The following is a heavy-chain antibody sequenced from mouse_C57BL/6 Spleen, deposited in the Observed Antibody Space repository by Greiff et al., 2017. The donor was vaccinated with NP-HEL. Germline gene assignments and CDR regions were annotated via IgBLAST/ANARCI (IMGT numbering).Heavy chain of an antibody. V-gene: IGHV1-84*01. D-gene: IGHD2-3*01. J-gene: IGHJ2*01. CDR2: IYPGSGNT. Sequence: LMESGPELVKPGASVKISCKASGYTFTDYYINWVKQRPGQGLEWIGWIYPGSGNTKYNEKFKGKATLTVDTSSSTAYMQLSSLTSEDSAVYFCAREDDGYYQSPYFDDWGQGTTLTVSS. CDR3: AREDDGYYQSPYFDD. CDR1: GYTFTDYY.